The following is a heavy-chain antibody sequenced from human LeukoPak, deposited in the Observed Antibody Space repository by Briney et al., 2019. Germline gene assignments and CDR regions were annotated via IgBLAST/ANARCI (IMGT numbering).Heavy chain of an antibody. CDR2: INPSGGST. CDR1: GYTFTSYY. V-gene: IGHV1-46*01. CDR3: ARDQGGKSYCSGGSCYSGGNWFDP. D-gene: IGHD2-15*01. J-gene: IGHJ5*02. Sequence: ASVKVSSTASGYTFTSYYMHWVRQAPGQGLEWMGIINPSGGSTSYTQKFQGRVTMTRDTSTSTVYMELSSLRSEDTAVYYCARDQGGKSYCSGGSCYSGGNWFDPWGQGTLVTVSS.